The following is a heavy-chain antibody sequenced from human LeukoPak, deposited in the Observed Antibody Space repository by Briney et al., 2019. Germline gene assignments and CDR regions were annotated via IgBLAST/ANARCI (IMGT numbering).Heavy chain of an antibody. D-gene: IGHD6-19*01. J-gene: IGHJ3*02. Sequence: GGSLRLSCAASGFTFSSYGMHWVRQAPGKGLVWVSRINSDGSSTSYADSVKGRFTISRDNAKNSLYLQMNSLRAEDTALYYCAKYGAVAGHDAFDIWGQGTMVTVSS. CDR1: GFTFSSYG. V-gene: IGHV3-74*01. CDR3: AKYGAVAGHDAFDI. CDR2: INSDGSST.